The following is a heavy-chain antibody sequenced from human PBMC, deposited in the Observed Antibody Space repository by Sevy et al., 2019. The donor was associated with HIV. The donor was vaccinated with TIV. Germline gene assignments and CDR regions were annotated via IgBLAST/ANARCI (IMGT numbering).Heavy chain of an antibody. CDR2: ISSTSSYI. J-gene: IGHJ3*02. CDR1: GFTFNLYS. V-gene: IGHV3-21*01. CDR3: ARGAGDPVGALDI. Sequence: GGSLRLSCAASGFTFNLYSMNYVRQVPGRGLEWVSSISSTSSYIFYGASVKGRFTISRDNTKTSLYLQMNSLRAEDTAVYYCARGAGDPVGALDIWGQGTMVTVSS. D-gene: IGHD4-17*01.